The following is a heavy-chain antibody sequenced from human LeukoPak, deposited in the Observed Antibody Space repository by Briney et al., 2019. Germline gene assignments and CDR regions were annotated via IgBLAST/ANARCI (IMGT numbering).Heavy chain of an antibody. CDR3: ACRKYFSTRPDP. J-gene: IGHJ5*02. V-gene: IGHV5-51*01. CDR2: VYPDGSIT. D-gene: IGHD1-14*01. Sequence: GESLQISSQGFGSSFPTYWIGWVRPMPGKGLEWMGIVYPDGSITHYSPSFQGQVTISADKSTSTAYLQWSSLKASDTAMYYCACRKYFSTRPDPWGQGTLVTVSS. CDR1: GSSFPTYW.